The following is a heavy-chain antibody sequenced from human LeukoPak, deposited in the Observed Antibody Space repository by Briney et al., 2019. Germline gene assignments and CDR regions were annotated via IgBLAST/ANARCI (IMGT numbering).Heavy chain of an antibody. J-gene: IGHJ4*02. V-gene: IGHV3-30*03. CDR2: ISYDGSNE. CDR3: ARGGWVVVTASFDY. CDR1: GFTFSNFG. Sequence: GGSLRLSCAASGFTFSNFGMHWVRQAPGKGLEWLAVISYDGSNEYHADSVKGRFTVSRDNSKDTLFLQMNSLRAEDTAVYYCARGGWVVVTASFDYWGQGTLVTVSS. D-gene: IGHD2-21*02.